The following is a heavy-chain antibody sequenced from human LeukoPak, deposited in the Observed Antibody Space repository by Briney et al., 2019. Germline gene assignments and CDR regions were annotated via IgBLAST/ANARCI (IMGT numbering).Heavy chain of an antibody. CDR3: ARVAHYHGSRRPWWFDP. CDR1: GGSISSSSYY. Sequence: SETLSLTCTVSGGSISSSSYYWSWIRQPPGKGLEWIGYIYYSGSTNYNPSLKSRVTISVDTSKDHFSLKLSSVTAADTAVYSCARVAHYHGSRRPWWFDPWGQGTLVTVSS. J-gene: IGHJ5*02. V-gene: IGHV4-61*03. D-gene: IGHD3-10*01. CDR2: IYYSGST.